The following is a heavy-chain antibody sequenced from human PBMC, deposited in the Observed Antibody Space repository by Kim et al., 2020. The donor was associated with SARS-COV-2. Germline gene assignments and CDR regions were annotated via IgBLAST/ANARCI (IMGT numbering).Heavy chain of an antibody. V-gene: IGHV3-30*18. CDR3: AKDPYSGYDLVDAFDI. D-gene: IGHD5-12*01. CDR1: GFTFSSYG. CDR2: ISYDGSNK. J-gene: IGHJ3*02. Sequence: GGSLRLSCAASGFTFSSYGMHWVRQAPGKGLEWVAVISYDGSNKYYADSVKGRFTISRDNSKNTLYLQMNSLRAEDTAVYYCAKDPYSGYDLVDAFDIWGQGTMVTVSS.